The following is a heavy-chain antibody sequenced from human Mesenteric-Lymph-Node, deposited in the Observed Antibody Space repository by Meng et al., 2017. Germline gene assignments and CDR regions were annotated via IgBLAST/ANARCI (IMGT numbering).Heavy chain of an antibody. CDR3: ARKGSQFARDWYFDL. J-gene: IGHJ2*01. Sequence: QATLTECVPILLNPSVALSLPCAVYGGSFSGYYWSWTRQPPGKGLEWIGKINHSGSTNYNPSLKSRVTISVDTSKNQFSLKLSSVTAADTAVYYCARKGSQFARDWYFDLWGRGTLVTVSS. D-gene: IGHD5-24*01. CDR2: INHSGST. V-gene: IGHV4-34*01. CDR1: GGSFSGYY.